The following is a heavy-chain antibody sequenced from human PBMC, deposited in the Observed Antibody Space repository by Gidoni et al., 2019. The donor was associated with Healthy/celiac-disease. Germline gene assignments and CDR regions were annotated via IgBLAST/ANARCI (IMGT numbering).Heavy chain of an antibody. V-gene: IGHV3-23*01. CDR2: ISCSGGST. CDR1: GITLGSYA. D-gene: IGHD3-10*01. CDR3: AKESRVRGPPGD. Sequence: EVKLLESGGGLVQPGGSLRTSCAASGITLGSYAMSLVRPAPGEGLEGVSAISCSGGSTYSADSVQGRFTISRDNSKNPLYLQMNSLSAEDTAVYYCAKESRVRGPPGDWGQGTLVTVSS. J-gene: IGHJ4*02.